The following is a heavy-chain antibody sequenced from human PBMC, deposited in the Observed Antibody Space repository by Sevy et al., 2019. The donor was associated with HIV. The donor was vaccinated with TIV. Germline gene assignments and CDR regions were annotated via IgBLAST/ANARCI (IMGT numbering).Heavy chain of an antibody. V-gene: IGHV3-33*01. CDR2: IWYDGSNK. CDR3: VRGADYYDGSGANCDY. Sequence: GGSLRLSCAASGFTFSKYGMHWVRQAPGKGLEWVALIWYDGSNKYYADSVKGRFTSSRDNSKNTLYLQMNSLRAEDTAVYYCVRGADYYDGSGANCDYWGQGTLVTVSS. J-gene: IGHJ4*02. CDR1: GFTFSKYG. D-gene: IGHD3-22*01.